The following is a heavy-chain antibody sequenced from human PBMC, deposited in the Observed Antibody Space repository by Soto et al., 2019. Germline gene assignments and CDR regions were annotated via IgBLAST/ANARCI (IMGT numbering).Heavy chain of an antibody. D-gene: IGHD3-22*01. CDR2: ISDSGHRT. J-gene: IGHJ3*02. V-gene: IGHV3-23*01. Sequence: EVQLLQSGGGLIQPGGSLRLSCSASGSAFNTYAMNWVRQAPGKGLEWVAMISDSGHRTYYADSVNGRFTISRDNSKNSLSLQMSSLRAEDTAVYYCAKDPWSRSDSGSYEDDAFDIWGQGTVVTVSS. CDR1: GSAFNTYA. CDR3: AKDPWSRSDSGSYEDDAFDI.